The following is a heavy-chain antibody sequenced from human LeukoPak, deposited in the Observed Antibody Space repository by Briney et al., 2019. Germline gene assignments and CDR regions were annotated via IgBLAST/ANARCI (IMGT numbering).Heavy chain of an antibody. Sequence: SETLSLTCTVSGGSISSYYWSWIRQPPGKGLEWIGYIYYSGSTNYNPSLKSRVTISVDTPKNQFSLKLSSVTAADTAVYYCASSPYYDFWSGYLPPFDYWGQGTLVTVSS. V-gene: IGHV4-59*01. J-gene: IGHJ4*02. CDR2: IYYSGST. CDR3: ASSPYYDFWSGYLPPFDY. CDR1: GGSISSYY. D-gene: IGHD3-3*01.